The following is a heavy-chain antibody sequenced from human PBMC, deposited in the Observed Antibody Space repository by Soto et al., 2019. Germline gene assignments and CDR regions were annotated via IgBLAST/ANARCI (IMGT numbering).Heavy chain of an antibody. J-gene: IGHJ4*02. CDR3: VRDLGSMVRGIVPLFDY. CDR2: ISAYNGNT. CDR1: GYTFTSFG. Sequence: ASVKVSCKASGYTFTSFGISWLRQAPGQGLEWMGWISAYNGNTKYAQKLQGRVTMTTDTSTSIAYMELRSLRSDDTAVYYCVRDLGSMVRGIVPLFDYWGQGTLVTVSS. D-gene: IGHD3-10*01. V-gene: IGHV1-18*01.